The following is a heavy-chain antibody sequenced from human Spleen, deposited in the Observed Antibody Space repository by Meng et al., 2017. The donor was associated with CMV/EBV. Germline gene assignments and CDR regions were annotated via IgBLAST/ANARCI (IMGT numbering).Heavy chain of an antibody. J-gene: IGHJ2*01. V-gene: IGHV1-2*02. CDR1: SY. CDR2: INPSSGAT. CDR3: ARGAPYCDSSGCFPPYYYFGL. Sequence: SYLPWVRQPPGQGLEWMGWINPSSGATGYARKFLGRVTLSSDASIDTAYMEVDNLRSDDTAIYFCARGAPYCDSSGCFPPYYYFGLWGRGTLVTVSS. D-gene: IGHD3-22*01.